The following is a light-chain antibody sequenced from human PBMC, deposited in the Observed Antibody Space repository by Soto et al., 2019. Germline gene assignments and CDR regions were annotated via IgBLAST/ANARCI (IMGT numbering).Light chain of an antibody. CDR2: EVS. Sequence: QSALTQPASVSGSPGQSITISCTGTSSDVGGYNYVSWYQQHPGKAPKLMIYEVSNRPSGVSNRFSGSKSVNTAYLTISGLQAEDEADYYCSSYTSSSTRVFGGGTKLTVL. J-gene: IGLJ3*02. CDR1: SSDVGGYNY. CDR3: SSYTSSSTRV. V-gene: IGLV2-14*01.